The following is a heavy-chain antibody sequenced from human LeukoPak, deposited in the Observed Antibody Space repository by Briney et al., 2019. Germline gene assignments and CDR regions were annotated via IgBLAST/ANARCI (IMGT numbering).Heavy chain of an antibody. Sequence: SETLSLTCTVSGGSISSYYWSWIRQPPGKGLEWIGYIYYSGSTNYNPSLKSRVTISVDTSKNQFSLKLSSVTAADTAVYYCARGRGRSGWYPQFDHWGQGTLVTVSS. D-gene: IGHD6-19*01. CDR1: GGSISSYY. CDR2: IYYSGST. J-gene: IGHJ4*02. V-gene: IGHV4-59*01. CDR3: ARGRGRSGWYPQFDH.